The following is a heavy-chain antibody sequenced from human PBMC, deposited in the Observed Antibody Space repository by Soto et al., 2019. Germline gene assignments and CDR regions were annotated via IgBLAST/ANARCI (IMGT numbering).Heavy chain of an antibody. CDR3: ARYYFDSSGYSNWFDP. J-gene: IGHJ5*02. D-gene: IGHD3-22*01. Sequence: SETLSLTCAVSGGSITSGAYYWTWIRQHPGKGLEWIAYIHYSGRTYYNPSLKSRVTISVHTSNNQFSLKLSSVTAADTAVYYCARYYFDSSGYSNWFDPWGQGTLVTVSS. CDR2: IHYSGRT. V-gene: IGHV4-31*11. CDR1: GGSITSGAYY.